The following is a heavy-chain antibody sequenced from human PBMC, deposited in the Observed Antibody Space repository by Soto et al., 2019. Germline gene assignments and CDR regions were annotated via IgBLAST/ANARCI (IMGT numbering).Heavy chain of an antibody. Sequence: PGGSLRLSCAASGFTFSGSAMHWVRQASGKGLEWVGRIRVKANNYATAYAASVEGRFTISRDDSKNTVYLQMNSLKTEDTAVYYCTKKMSPLMDVWGKGTTVTVS. CDR1: GFTFSGSA. CDR2: IRVKANNYAT. CDR3: TKKMSPLMDV. V-gene: IGHV3-73*01. J-gene: IGHJ6*03.